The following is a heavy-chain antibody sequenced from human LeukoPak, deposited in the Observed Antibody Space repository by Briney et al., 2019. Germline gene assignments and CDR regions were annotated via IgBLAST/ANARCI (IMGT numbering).Heavy chain of an antibody. CDR2: IYHSGST. D-gene: IGHD3-9*01. Sequence: SETLSLTCTVSGYSISSGYYWGWIRQPPGKGLEWIGSIYHSGSTYYNPSLKSRVTISVDTSKNQFSLKLSSVTAADTAVYYCARGYYDILTGYYVWGQGTLVTVSS. CDR3: ARGYYDILTGYYV. V-gene: IGHV4-38-2*02. J-gene: IGHJ4*02. CDR1: GYSISSGYY.